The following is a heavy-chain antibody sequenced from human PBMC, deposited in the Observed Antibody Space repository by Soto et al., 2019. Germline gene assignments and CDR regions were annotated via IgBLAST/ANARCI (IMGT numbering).Heavy chain of an antibody. CDR1: GGSISSYN. CDR2: IYYSGST. V-gene: IGHV4-59*05. Sequence: SETLSLTCTVSGGSISSYNWSWLWQPPGKGLEWIGSIYYSGSTYYNPSLKSRVTISVDTSKNQFSLKLSSVTAADTAVYYCARIAVAGTYYYYYYMDVWGKGTTVTVSS. D-gene: IGHD6-19*01. CDR3: ARIAVAGTYYYYYYMDV. J-gene: IGHJ6*03.